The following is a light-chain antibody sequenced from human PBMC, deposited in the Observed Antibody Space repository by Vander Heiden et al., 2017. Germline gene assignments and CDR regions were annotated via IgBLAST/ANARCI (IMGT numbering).Light chain of an antibody. J-gene: IGKJ1*01. Sequence: DIQMTQSPSTLSASVGDRVTITCRASQNIDTWLAWYQQKPGKAPQLLIYEASSLERVVPSRFSGAGEGTDFPLISDSLQPDDVARYYCQYDRSSSTFGQGTGVEVK. CDR1: QNIDTW. CDR2: EAS. CDR3: QYDRSSST. V-gene: IGKV1-5*01.